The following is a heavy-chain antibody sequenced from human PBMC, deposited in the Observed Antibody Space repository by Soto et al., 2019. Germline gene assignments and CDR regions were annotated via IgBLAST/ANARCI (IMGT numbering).Heavy chain of an antibody. V-gene: IGHV1-18*01. Sequence: ASVKVSCKASVYTFTSYGSSWVRQATGQGLEWMGWISAYNGNTNYAQKLQGRVTMTTDTSTSTAYMELRSLRSDDTAVYYCASETPSSGSHSGAFDIWGQGTMVTVSS. CDR3: ASETPSSGSHSGAFDI. D-gene: IGHD6-19*01. J-gene: IGHJ3*02. CDR2: ISAYNGNT. CDR1: VYTFTSYG.